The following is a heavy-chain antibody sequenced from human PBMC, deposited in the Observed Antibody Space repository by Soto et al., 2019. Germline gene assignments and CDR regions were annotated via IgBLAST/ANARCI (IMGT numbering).Heavy chain of an antibody. J-gene: IGHJ4*02. D-gene: IGHD3-22*01. CDR3: AADYYDSSGYYRHHFDY. Sequence: SVKVSCKASGGTFSSYAISWVRQAPGQGLEWMGGIIPIFGTANYAQKFQGRVTITADESTSTAYMELSSLRSEDTAVYYCAADYYDSSGYYRHHFDYWGQGTLVTVSS. V-gene: IGHV1-69*13. CDR1: GGTFSSYA. CDR2: IIPIFGTA.